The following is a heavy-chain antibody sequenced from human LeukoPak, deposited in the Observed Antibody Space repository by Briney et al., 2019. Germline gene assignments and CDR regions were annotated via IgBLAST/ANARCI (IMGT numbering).Heavy chain of an antibody. Sequence: GGSLRLSCAASGFTFSDYYMSWIRQAPGKGLEWVSYISSSGSTIYYADSVKGRFTISRDNAKNSLYLQMNSLRAEDTAVYYCARSRHTYYYDSSGYYYEGQGTLVTVSS. CDR3: ARSRHTYYYDSSGYYY. CDR2: ISSSGSTI. V-gene: IGHV3-11*04. D-gene: IGHD3-22*01. CDR1: GFTFSDYY. J-gene: IGHJ4*02.